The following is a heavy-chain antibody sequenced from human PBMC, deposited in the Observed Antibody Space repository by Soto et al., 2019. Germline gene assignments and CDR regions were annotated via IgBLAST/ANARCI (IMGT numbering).Heavy chain of an antibody. V-gene: IGHV2-5*02. CDR2: IYWDDAK. D-gene: IGHD3-10*01. Sequence: QITLKESGPTLVKPTQTLTLTCTFSGFSLSTSGVNVGWIRQPPGKALEWLALIYWDDAKRYSPSLKNRLTITKHTTKNHVVITMTNTDPMDTATYYGAHRWRGFAYGHGFDYWGQGTLVTVSS. CDR1: GFSLSTSGVN. CDR3: AHRWRGFAYGHGFDY. J-gene: IGHJ4*02.